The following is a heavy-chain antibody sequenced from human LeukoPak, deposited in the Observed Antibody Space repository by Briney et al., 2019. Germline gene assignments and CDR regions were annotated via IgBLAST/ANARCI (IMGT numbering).Heavy chain of an antibody. CDR2: ISGTGMST. CDR3: AKDTGSGYDYFSYYFDY. Sequence: PGGSLRLSCAASGFTFSSYGMSWVRQAPGKGLEWVSAISGTGMSTYYADSVKGRFTISRDNSKSTLYLQMNSLRVEDTAVYYCAKDTGSGYDYFSYYFDYWGQGTLVTVSS. V-gene: IGHV3-23*01. J-gene: IGHJ4*02. D-gene: IGHD5-12*01. CDR1: GFTFSSYG.